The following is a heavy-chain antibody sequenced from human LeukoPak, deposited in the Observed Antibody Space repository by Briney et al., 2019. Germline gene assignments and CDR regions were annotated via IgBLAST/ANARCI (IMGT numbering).Heavy chain of an antibody. CDR3: ARWGMYYDYVWESYRLYYFDY. CDR1: GGSFNGYY. D-gene: IGHD3-16*02. J-gene: IGHJ4*02. Sequence: SETLSLTCAVYGGSFNGYYWSWIRQPPGKGLEWIGEINHSGSTNYNPSLKSRGTISVDTSKNQFSLNLSSATAPDTAVYYCARWGMYYDYVWESYRLYYFDYWGQGTLVTVSS. V-gene: IGHV4-34*01. CDR2: INHSGST.